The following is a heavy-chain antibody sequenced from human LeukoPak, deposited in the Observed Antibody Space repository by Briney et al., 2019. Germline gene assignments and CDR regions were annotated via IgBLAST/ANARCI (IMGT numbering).Heavy chain of an antibody. CDR3: AREDGYCSGGNCYSYFDS. Sequence: GGSLRLSCAASGFTFSHFWMSWVRQAPGKGLEWVAYIKKTGSETYYVDSVKGRFTITRDNTRSPLFLQMYSLRAEDTAVYFCAREDGYCSGGNCYSYFDSWGQGTLVTVSS. J-gene: IGHJ4*02. CDR2: IKKTGSET. CDR1: GFTFSHFW. D-gene: IGHD2-15*01. V-gene: IGHV3-7*01.